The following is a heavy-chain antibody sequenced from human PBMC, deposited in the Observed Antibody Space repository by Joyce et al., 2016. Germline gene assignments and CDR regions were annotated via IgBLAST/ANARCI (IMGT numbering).Heavy chain of an antibody. CDR2: NFFSGNA. CDR3: ARRVDDFWSGYLRRPYYFDY. J-gene: IGHJ4*02. CDR1: GASISSSRYY. D-gene: IGHD3-3*01. V-gene: IGHV4-39*01. Sequence: QLHLQESGPGLVKPSETLSLTCTVSGASISSSRYYWGWIRQPPGKGLGWIGSNFFSGNAYYNPSLKSRVSISVDTSNNQFSLRLTSVTATDTAVYYCARRVDDFWSGYLRRPYYFDYWGQGTLVTVSS.